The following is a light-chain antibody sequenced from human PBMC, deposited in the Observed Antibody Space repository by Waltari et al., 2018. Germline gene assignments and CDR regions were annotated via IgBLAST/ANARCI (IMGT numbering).Light chain of an antibody. CDR1: QSISSSY. Sequence: IVLTQSPGTLSLSPGERATLSCRASQSISSSYLAWYQQKPGQAPRLLISEASSRATGIPDRFSGSGSGTDFTLTIARLEPEDFAVYYCQQYGNSPFTFGQGTKLEIK. J-gene: IGKJ2*01. CDR2: EAS. CDR3: QQYGNSPFT. V-gene: IGKV3-20*01.